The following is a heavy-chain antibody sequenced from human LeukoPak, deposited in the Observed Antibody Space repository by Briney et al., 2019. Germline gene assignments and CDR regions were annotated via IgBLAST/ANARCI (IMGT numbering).Heavy chain of an antibody. CDR2: ISSSGSTI. J-gene: IGHJ4*02. V-gene: IGHV3-11*01. Sequence: GGSLRLSCAGSGFTFSDYYMSWIRQAPGKGLEWVSYISSSGSTIYYADSVKGRFTISRDNAKNSLYLQMNSLRAEDTAVYYCARDLDTAYSYYFDYWGQGTLVTVSS. CDR3: ARDLDTAYSYYFDY. D-gene: IGHD5-18*01. CDR1: GFTFSDYY.